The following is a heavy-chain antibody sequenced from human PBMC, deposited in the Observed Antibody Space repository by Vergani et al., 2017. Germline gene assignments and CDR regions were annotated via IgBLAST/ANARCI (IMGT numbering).Heavy chain of an antibody. CDR1: GYTFTNHA. Sequence: QVQLVQSGSELKKPGASVKVSCKASGYTFTNHAMNWVRQAPGQGREWMGWINTDTGNPTYAQGFTGRFVFSLDTSVSTAYLQISGLKADDTAVYYCARAVRRVWDYYGLDVSGQGTTVTVSS. D-gene: IGHD1-1*01. CDR3: ARAVRRVWDYYGLDV. CDR2: INTDTGNP. V-gene: IGHV7-4-1*02. J-gene: IGHJ6*02.